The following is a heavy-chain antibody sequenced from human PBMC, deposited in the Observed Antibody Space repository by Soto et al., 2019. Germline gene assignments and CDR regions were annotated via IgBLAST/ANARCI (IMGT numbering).Heavy chain of an antibody. J-gene: IGHJ6*02. Sequence: LSLTFTVSGGSISSGGYYWSWIRQHPGKGLEWIGYIYYSGSTYYNPSLKSRVTISVDTSKNQFSLKLSSVTAADTAVYYCARDPTNRPPRMDVWGQGTTVTVSS. CDR2: IYYSGST. V-gene: IGHV4-31*03. CDR3: ARDPTNRPPRMDV. D-gene: IGHD1-1*01. CDR1: GGSISSGGYY.